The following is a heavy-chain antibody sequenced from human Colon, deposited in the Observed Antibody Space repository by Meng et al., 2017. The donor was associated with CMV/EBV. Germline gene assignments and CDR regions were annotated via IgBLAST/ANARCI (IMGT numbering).Heavy chain of an antibody. CDR3: VTPPRHYKYNWYTYSFDY. Sequence: GESLKISCATSGFTFSNYAMNWVRQPPGRGLEWVSGISTGGDNTNYVDSVKGRFTISRDNSKNTLYLQMNSLRAEDTVIYYCVTPPRHYKYNWYTYSFDYWGQGTLVTVSS. D-gene: IGHD1-1*01. J-gene: IGHJ4*02. V-gene: IGHV3-23*01. CDR2: ISTGGDNT. CDR1: GFTFSNYA.